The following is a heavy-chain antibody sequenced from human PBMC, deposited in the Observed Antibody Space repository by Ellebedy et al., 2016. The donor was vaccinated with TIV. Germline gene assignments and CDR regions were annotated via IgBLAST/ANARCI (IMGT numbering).Heavy chain of an antibody. CDR2: ISYDGSNK. J-gene: IGHJ4*02. CDR1: GFTFSSYA. Sequence: GESLKISXAASGFTFSSYAMHWVRQAPGKGLEWVAVISYDGSNKYYADSVKGRFTISRDNSKNTLYLQMNSLRAEDTAVYYCARDWVIWGQIDYWGQGTLVTVSS. CDR3: ARDWVIWGQIDY. V-gene: IGHV3-30-3*01. D-gene: IGHD2-21*01.